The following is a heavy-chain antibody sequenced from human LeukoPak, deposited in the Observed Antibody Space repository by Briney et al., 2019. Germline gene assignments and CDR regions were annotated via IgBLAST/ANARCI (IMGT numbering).Heavy chain of an antibody. CDR1: GGSFSGYY. D-gene: IGHD6-6*01. J-gene: IGHJ4*02. CDR3: ARGLRSIAAYPY. V-gene: IGHV4-34*01. CDR2: INHSGST. Sequence: SETLSLTCAVYGGSFSGYYWSWIRQPPGKGLEWIGEINHSGSTNYNPSLKSRVAISVDTSKNQFSLKLSSVTAADTAVYYCARGLRSIAAYPYWGQGTLVTVSS.